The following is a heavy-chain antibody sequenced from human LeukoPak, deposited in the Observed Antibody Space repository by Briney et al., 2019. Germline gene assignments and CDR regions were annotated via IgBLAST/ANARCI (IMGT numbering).Heavy chain of an antibody. CDR2: ISAYNGNT. V-gene: IGHV1-18*01. D-gene: IGHD2-21*02. Sequence: ASVKVSCKASGYIFTSYAMHWVRQAPGQRLEWMGWISAYNGNTNYAQELQGRVTMTTDTSTSTAYMELRSLRSDDTAVYYCARTPYCGGDCMGPFDYWGQGTLVTVSS. CDR1: GYIFTSYA. CDR3: ARTPYCGGDCMGPFDY. J-gene: IGHJ4*02.